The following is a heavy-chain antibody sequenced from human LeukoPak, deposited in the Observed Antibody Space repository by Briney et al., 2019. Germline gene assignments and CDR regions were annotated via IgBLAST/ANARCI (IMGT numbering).Heavy chain of an antibody. CDR3: AKDLTTVTWGFDS. D-gene: IGHD4-17*01. CDR2: ISGSGDNT. CDR1: GFTFSSYA. J-gene: IGHJ4*02. V-gene: IGHV3-23*01. Sequence: GGSLRLSCAASGFTFSSYAMSWVRQAPGKGLEWVSGISGSGDNTYYADSVKGRFTISRDNSKNTLYVQVNSLGTEDTAAYYCAKDLTTVTWGFDSWGQGTLVTVSS.